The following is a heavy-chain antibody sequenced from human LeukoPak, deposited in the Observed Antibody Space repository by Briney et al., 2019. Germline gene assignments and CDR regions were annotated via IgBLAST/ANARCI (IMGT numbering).Heavy chain of an antibody. CDR1: GFTFSSYA. V-gene: IGHV3-23*01. J-gene: IGHJ4*02. CDR2: ISGSGGST. CDR3: AKSTSITMIVVVITTKNYFDY. D-gene: IGHD3-22*01. Sequence: GGSLRLSCAASGFTFSSYAMSWVRQAPGEGLEWVSAISGSGGSTYYADSVKGRFTISRDNSKNTLYLQMNSLRAEDTAVYYCAKSTSITMIVVVITTKNYFDYWGQGTLVTVSS.